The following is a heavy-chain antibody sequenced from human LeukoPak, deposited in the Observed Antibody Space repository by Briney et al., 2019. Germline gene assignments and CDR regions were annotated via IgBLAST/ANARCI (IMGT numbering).Heavy chain of an antibody. V-gene: IGHV3-23*01. CDR2: ISGSGVNT. CDR1: GFTFDNYA. J-gene: IGHJ6*02. CDR3: SKDISFNYGFHAMHA. D-gene: IGHD3-10*01. Sequence: GGSLRLSCAASGFTFDNYAMNWVRQAPGKGLEWVSAISGSGVNTYYGDAVKGRFSITTGISTNTLFLQINSVRGEDTTMYYCSKDISFNYGFHAMHAWGQGTTVSVSS.